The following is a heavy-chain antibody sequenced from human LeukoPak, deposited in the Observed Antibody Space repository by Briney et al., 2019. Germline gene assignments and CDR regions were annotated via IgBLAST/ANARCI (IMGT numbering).Heavy chain of an antibody. J-gene: IGHJ6*02. D-gene: IGHD6-19*01. CDR3: ARGGSGYSSGWYEDYGMDV. V-gene: IGHV1-2*02. CDR2: INPNRGGT. CDR1: GYTFTGYY. Sequence: ASVKVSCKASGYTFTGYYMHWVRQAPGQGLEWMGWINPNRGGTNYAQKFQGRVTMTRDTSISTAYMELSRLRSDDTAVYYCARGGSGYSSGWYEDYGMDVWGQGTTVTVSS.